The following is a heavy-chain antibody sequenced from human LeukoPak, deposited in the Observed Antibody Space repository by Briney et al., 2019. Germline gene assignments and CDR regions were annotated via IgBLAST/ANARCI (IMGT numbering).Heavy chain of an antibody. D-gene: IGHD3-10*01. CDR2: MSGSGGST. V-gene: IGHV3-23*01. CDR1: VSTFTSYA. CDR3: AKTLSYGPGNAIDY. Sequence: PGGSLRLSCAASVSTFTSYAMSWVRQATGKGREWVSSMSGSGGSTYYGDCVRGGFTISRDNSKNTPYLQLNSQRDEDTAVYYCAKTLSYGPGNAIDYWGQGTLVTVSS. J-gene: IGHJ4*02.